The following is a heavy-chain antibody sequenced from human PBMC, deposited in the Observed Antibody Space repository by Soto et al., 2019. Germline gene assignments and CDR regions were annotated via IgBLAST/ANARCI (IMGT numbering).Heavy chain of an antibody. D-gene: IGHD4-17*01. CDR1: GGTFSSYT. V-gene: IGHV1-69*02. J-gene: IGHJ4*02. CDR2: IIPILGIA. CDR3: AAYTGQDYGDYAPNFDY. Sequence: QVQLVQSGAEVKKPGSSVKVSCKASGGTFSSYTISWVRQAPGQGLEWRGRIIPILGIANYAQKFQGRVTITADKSTSTAYMELSSLRSEDTAVYYCAAYTGQDYGDYAPNFDYWGQGTLVTVSS.